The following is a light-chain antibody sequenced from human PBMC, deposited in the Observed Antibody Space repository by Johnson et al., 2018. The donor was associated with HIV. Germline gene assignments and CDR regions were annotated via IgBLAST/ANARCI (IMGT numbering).Light chain of an antibody. CDR3: GTWETMRRAYV. CDR2: ENN. J-gene: IGLJ1*01. CDR1: SSNIGNNY. V-gene: IGLV1-51*02. Sequence: QSVLTQPPSVSAAPGQKVTISCSGSSSNIGNNYVSWYQQLPRTAPKLLIYENNKRPSGVPDRFSGSKSGTAATLGLTGLPTGDEADYYCGTWETMRRAYVFGSGTKVTVL.